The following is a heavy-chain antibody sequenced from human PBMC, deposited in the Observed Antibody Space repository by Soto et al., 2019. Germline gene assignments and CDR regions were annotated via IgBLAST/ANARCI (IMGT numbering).Heavy chain of an antibody. CDR1: GYTFTSYG. J-gene: IGHJ5*02. CDR2: ISAYNGNT. Sequence: ASVKGSCKASGYTFTSYGISWVRQAPGQGLEWMGWISAYNGNTSYAQKLQGRVTMTTDTSTSTAYMELRSLRSDDTAVYYCARDCSSTSCYSNWFDPWGQGTLATVSS. V-gene: IGHV1-18*01. CDR3: ARDCSSTSCYSNWFDP. D-gene: IGHD2-2*01.